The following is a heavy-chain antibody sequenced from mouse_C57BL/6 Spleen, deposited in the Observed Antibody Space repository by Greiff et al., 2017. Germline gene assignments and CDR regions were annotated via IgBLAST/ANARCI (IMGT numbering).Heavy chain of an antibody. CDR1: GYTFTDYN. CDR3: AKSLPRWSYFDV. Sequence: VQLKESGPELVKPGASVKIPCKASGYTFTDYNMDWVKQSHGKSLEWIGDINPNNGGTIYNQKFKGKATLTVDKSSSTAYMELRSLTSEDTAVYYCAKSLPRWSYFDVWGTGTTVTVSS. CDR2: INPNNGGT. D-gene: IGHD1-1*02. V-gene: IGHV1-18*01. J-gene: IGHJ1*03.